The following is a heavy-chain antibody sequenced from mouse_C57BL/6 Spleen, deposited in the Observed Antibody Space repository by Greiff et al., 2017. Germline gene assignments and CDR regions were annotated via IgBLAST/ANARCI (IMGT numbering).Heavy chain of an antibody. J-gene: IGHJ1*03. CDR3: GGRGGRSHWYFGV. CDR1: GYTFTDYY. Sequence: VQLQQSGPELVKPGASVKISCKASGYTFTDYYMNWVKQSPGKSLEWIGDINPNNGGTSYNQKFKGKATLTVDKSSSTAYMERRSLTSEDSAVYYYGGRGGRSHWYFGVWGTGTTVTV. V-gene: IGHV1-26*01. CDR2: INPNNGGT.